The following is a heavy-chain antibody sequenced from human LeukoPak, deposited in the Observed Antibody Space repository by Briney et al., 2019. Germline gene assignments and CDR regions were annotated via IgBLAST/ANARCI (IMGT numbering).Heavy chain of an antibody. D-gene: IGHD3-3*01. V-gene: IGHV3-7*01. CDR3: VREFDEVGDFWSGYHL. J-gene: IGHJ4*02. CDR1: GFNLSNYW. Sequence: GSLRPSRKGPGFNLSNYWMKLVRQGSGEGLELVAHIKQDGSAKYYVDSVKGRFTISRDNTKNSLYLQMNSLRTEDTAVYYCVREFDEVGDFWSGYHLWGQGTLVTVSS. CDR2: IKQDGSAK.